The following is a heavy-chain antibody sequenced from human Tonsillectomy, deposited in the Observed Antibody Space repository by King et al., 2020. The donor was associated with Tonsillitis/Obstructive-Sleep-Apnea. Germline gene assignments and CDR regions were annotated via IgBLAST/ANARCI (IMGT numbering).Heavy chain of an antibody. CDR1: GFTFSSFW. D-gene: IGHD3-9*01. CDR3: ARLDWLLGFDY. Sequence: VQLVESGGGLVQPGGSLRLSCAASGFTFSSFWMSWVRQAPGKGLEWVANIKEDGSGKYYVDSMKGRFTISRDNAKNSLYLQVNYLRAEDTAVYYCARLDWLLGFDYWGQGTLVTVSS. J-gene: IGHJ4*02. V-gene: IGHV3-7*03. CDR2: IKEDGSGK.